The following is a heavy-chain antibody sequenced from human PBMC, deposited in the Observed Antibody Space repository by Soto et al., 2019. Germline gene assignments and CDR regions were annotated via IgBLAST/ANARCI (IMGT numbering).Heavy chain of an antibody. CDR2: IYYSGST. V-gene: IGHV4-30-4*01. Sequence: PSETLSLTCTVSGGSISSGDYYWRWIRQPPGKGLEWIGYIYYSGSTYYNPSLKSRVTISVDTSKNQFSLKLSSVTAADTAVYYCASNYYDSSGYDYWGQGTLVTVSS. J-gene: IGHJ4*02. D-gene: IGHD3-22*01. CDR1: GGSISSGDYY. CDR3: ASNYYDSSGYDY.